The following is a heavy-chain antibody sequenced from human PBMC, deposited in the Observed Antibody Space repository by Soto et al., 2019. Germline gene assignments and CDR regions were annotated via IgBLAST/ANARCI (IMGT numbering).Heavy chain of an antibody. CDR1: GGSISSGDYY. CDR2: IYYSGST. V-gene: IGHV4-30-4*01. J-gene: IGHJ2*01. CDR3: AREPTLYGDHRYFDL. D-gene: IGHD4-17*01. Sequence: QVQLQESGPGLVKPSQTLSLTCTVSGGSISSGDYYWSWIRQPPGKGLEWIGYIYYSGSTYYNPSLKSRVTISVATSKKQFSLKLSSVTAADTAVYYCAREPTLYGDHRYFDLWGRGTLVTVSS.